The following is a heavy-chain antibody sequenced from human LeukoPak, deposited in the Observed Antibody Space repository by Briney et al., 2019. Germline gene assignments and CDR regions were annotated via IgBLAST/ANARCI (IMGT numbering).Heavy chain of an antibody. D-gene: IGHD3-10*01. J-gene: IGHJ4*02. Sequence: PSETLSLTCAVYGGSFSNYYWSWIRQSPGKGLEWIGEITHSGSTNYNPSLKSRVTISVDTSKNQFSLKLSSVTAADTAVYYCARGAVRGVIYYWGQGTLVTVSS. V-gene: IGHV4-34*01. CDR2: ITHSGST. CDR3: ARGAVRGVIYY. CDR1: GGSFSNYY.